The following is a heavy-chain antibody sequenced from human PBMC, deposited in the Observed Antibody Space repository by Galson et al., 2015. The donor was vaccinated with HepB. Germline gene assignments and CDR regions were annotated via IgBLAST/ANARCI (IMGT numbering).Heavy chain of an antibody. CDR1: GFSFSSYA. CDR2: IWYDESNK. D-gene: IGHD1-1*01. Sequence: LRLSCAASGFSFSSYAMHWVRQAPGKGLEWVAIIWYDESNKYYADSVKGRFTFSRDNSKNTLYLQIDGLRAEDTAVYYCARDLDQRRYFDYWGQGTLVTVSS. V-gene: IGHV3-33*01. J-gene: IGHJ4*02. CDR3: ARDLDQRRYFDY.